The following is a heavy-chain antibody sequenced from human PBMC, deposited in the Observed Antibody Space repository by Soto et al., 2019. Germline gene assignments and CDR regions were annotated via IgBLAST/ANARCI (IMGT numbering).Heavy chain of an antibody. J-gene: IGHJ4*02. CDR2: INTSGGTT. CDR1: GYTFTTYY. V-gene: IGHV1-46*01. Sequence: ASVKVSCKTSGYTFTTYYVHWVRQAPGQGLEWMGIINTSGGTTYYAQKFQGRVTMTRDTSRSTVYMELSSLRSEDTAVYYCAREAYSSSDYWGQGTLVTVSS. CDR3: AREAYSSSDY. D-gene: IGHD6-6*01.